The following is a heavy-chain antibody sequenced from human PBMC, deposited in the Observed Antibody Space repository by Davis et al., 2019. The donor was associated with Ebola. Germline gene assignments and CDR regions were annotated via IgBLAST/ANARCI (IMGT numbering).Heavy chain of an antibody. CDR1: GFTFSTYW. CDR3: TRDCAGRQRGYFDF. V-gene: IGHV3-74*01. D-gene: IGHD2-15*01. Sequence: HTGGSLRLSCAASGFTFSTYWMYWVRQAPGEGLVWVSRINSDGTITIYADSVKGRFTISRDNAKNTVFLQMNSLRVEDTAIYYCTRDCAGRQRGYFDFWGRGTLVTVSS. CDR2: INSDGTIT. J-gene: IGHJ2*01.